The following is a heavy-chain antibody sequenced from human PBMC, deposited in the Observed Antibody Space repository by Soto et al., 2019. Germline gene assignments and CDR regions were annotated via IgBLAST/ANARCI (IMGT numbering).Heavy chain of an antibody. CDR2: IYTSGST. Sequence: QVQLQESGPGLVKPSETLSLTCTVSGGSISSYYWSWIRQPAGKGLEWIGRIYTSGSTNYNPSLKSRVTMSVDTSKNQFSLKLSSVTAADTAVYYCARDCDDILTGYFDYWGQGTLVTVSS. J-gene: IGHJ4*02. D-gene: IGHD3-9*01. V-gene: IGHV4-4*07. CDR1: GGSISSYY. CDR3: ARDCDDILTGYFDY.